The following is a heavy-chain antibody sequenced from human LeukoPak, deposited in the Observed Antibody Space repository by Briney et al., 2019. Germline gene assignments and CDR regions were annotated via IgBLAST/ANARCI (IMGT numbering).Heavy chain of an antibody. Sequence: GGSLRLSRAASGFTFSSYSMNWVRQAPGKGLEWVSSISSSSSYIYYADSVKGRFTISRDNAKNSLYLQMNSLRAEDTAVYYCARDGLLFAFDIWGQGTMVTVSS. CDR1: GFTFSSYS. V-gene: IGHV3-21*01. J-gene: IGHJ3*02. CDR2: ISSSSSYI. CDR3: ARDGLLFAFDI. D-gene: IGHD3-10*01.